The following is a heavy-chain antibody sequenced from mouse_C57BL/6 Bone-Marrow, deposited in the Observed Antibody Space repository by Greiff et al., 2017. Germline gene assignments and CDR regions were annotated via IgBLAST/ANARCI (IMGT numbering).Heavy chain of an antibody. V-gene: IGHV1-64*01. CDR1: GYTFTSYW. D-gene: IGHD1-1*01. J-gene: IGHJ1*03. CDR3: ARITTVVYWYLDV. CDR2: IHPNSGST. Sequence: VQLQQPGAELVKPGASVKLSCKASGYTFTSYWMHWVKQRPGQGLEWIGMIHPNSGSTNYNEKFKSKATLTVDKSSSTAYMQLSSLTYEDSAVYYCARITTVVYWYLDVWGTGTTVTVSS.